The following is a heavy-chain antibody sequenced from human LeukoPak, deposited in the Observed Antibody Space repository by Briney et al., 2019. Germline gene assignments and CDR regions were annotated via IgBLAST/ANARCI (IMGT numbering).Heavy chain of an antibody. CDR3: ARDSRGGYYYGMDV. Sequence: PGGSLGLSCAASGFTFDDYGMSWVRQAPGKGLEWVSGINWNGGSTGYADSVKGRFTTSRDNAKNSLYLQMNSLRAEDTAVYYCARDSRGGYYYGMDVWGQGTTVTVSS. V-gene: IGHV3-20*04. CDR1: GFTFDDYG. D-gene: IGHD3-10*01. J-gene: IGHJ6*02. CDR2: INWNGGST.